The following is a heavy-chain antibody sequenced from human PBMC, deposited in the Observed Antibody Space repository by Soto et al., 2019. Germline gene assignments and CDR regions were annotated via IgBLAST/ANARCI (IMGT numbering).Heavy chain of an antibody. V-gene: IGHV3-48*03. Sequence: SGGSMRLCWVASGFDFRSYEMNWVRQAPGKGLEWVSNIRANDESIYYADSVKGRVSVPRDNDKNSLFLEMNSLRVADTDVYYCARETLRDAIDIWGQGTMVTVSS. J-gene: IGHJ3*02. CDR2: IRANDESI. CDR3: ARETLRDAIDI. CDR1: GFDFRSYE.